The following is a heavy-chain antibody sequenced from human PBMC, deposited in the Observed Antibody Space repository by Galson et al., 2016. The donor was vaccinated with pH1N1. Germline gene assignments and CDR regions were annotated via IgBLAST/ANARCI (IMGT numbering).Heavy chain of an antibody. CDR2: ISPFFGTP. V-gene: IGHV1-69*13. Sequence: SVKVSCKAPGGAFITHTISWVRQAPGQGLEWMGGISPFFGTPNYAQKFQGRVTITADESTSTAYMQLSSLRSEDTALYYCATGILTGPDYWGQGTLVTVSS. CDR3: ATGILTGPDY. D-gene: IGHD3-9*01. CDR1: GGAFITHT. J-gene: IGHJ4*02.